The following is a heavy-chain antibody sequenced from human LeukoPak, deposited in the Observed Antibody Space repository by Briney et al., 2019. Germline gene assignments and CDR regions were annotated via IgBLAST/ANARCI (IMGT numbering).Heavy chain of an antibody. Sequence: SGTLSLTCAVSGGSISSSNWWSWVRQPPGKGLEWIGSFYNSGSTYYNPSLKSRVTISVDTSKSQFSLKLTSVTAADTAVYYCGIAPDYWGQGTLVIVSS. CDR1: GGSISSSNW. V-gene: IGHV4-4*02. CDR2: FYNSGST. CDR3: GIAPDY. J-gene: IGHJ4*02.